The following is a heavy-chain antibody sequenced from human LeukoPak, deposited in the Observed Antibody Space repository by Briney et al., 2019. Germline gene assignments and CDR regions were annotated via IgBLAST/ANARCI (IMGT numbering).Heavy chain of an antibody. CDR2: ISSSSTYI. D-gene: IGHD2-2*01. CDR3: AKDIVVVPAAPARYYYYGMDV. V-gene: IGHV3-21*04. CDR1: GFTFSSYS. J-gene: IGHJ6*02. Sequence: GGSLRLSCAASGFTFSSYSMNWVRQAPGKGLEWVSSISSSSTYIYYADSVKGRFTISRDNAKNSLYLQMNSLRAEDTAVYYCAKDIVVVPAAPARYYYYGMDVWGQGTTVTVSS.